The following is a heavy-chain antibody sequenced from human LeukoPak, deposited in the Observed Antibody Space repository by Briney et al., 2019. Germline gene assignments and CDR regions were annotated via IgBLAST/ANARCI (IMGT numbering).Heavy chain of an antibody. J-gene: IGHJ6*02. CDR2: INHSGST. D-gene: IGHD2-15*01. V-gene: IGHV4-34*01. CDR3: ARDRSAVVDDYYYSDGMDV. CDR1: GGSFSGYY. Sequence: SETLSLTCAVYGGSFSGYYWSWIRQPPGKGLEWIGEINHSGSTNYNPSLKSRVTISVDTSKNQFSLKLSSVTAADTAVYYCARDRSAVVDDYYYSDGMDVWGQGTTVTVSS.